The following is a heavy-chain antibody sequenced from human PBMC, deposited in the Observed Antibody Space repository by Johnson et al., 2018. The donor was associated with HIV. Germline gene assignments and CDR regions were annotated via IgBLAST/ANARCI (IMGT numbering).Heavy chain of an antibody. Sequence: EVQLLESGGGLVQPGGSLRLSCAASGFTFNNYAMSWVRQAPGKGLEWVSGISGSAGSTYYTDSVKGRFTISRDNSKNTLFLQMNSRSVEDTAVYYCTKAGLYSRTWINDAFQIWCQGTKVTVSS. CDR1: GFTFNNYA. CDR3: TKAGLYSRTWINDAFQI. CDR2: ISGSAGST. V-gene: IGHV3-23*01. D-gene: IGHD6-13*01. J-gene: IGHJ3*02.